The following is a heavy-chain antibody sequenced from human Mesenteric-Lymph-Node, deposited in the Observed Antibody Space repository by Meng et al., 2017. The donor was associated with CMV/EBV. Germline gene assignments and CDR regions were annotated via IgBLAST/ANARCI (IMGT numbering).Heavy chain of an antibody. CDR3: ARAEYSYKLVTYYYYGMDV. CDR1: GFTFSSYS. Sequence: GASLKISCAASGFTFSSYSMNWVRQAPGKGLEWVSYTSSSSSTIYYADSVKGRFTISRDNAKNSLYLQMNSLRAEDTAVYYCARAEYSYKLVTYYYYGMDVWGQGTTVTVSS. V-gene: IGHV3-48*04. J-gene: IGHJ6*02. D-gene: IGHD5-18*01. CDR2: TSSSSSTI.